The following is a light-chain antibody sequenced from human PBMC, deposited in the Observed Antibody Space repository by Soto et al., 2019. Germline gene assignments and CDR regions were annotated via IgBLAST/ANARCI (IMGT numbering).Light chain of an antibody. J-gene: IGLJ1*01. V-gene: IGLV2-14*01. CDR2: DVS. CDR3: SSYTSSSTV. CDR1: SSEVGGYNY. Sequence: QSALTQPASVSGSPGQSITISCTGTSSEVGGYNYFSWYQQHPGKAPKLMIYDVSNRPSGVSNRFSGSKSGNTASLTISGLQAEDEADYYCSSYTSSSTVFGTGTKVTVL.